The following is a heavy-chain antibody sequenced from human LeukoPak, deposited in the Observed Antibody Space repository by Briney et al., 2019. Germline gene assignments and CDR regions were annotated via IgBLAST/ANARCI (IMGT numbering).Heavy chain of an antibody. Sequence: GGSLRLSCAASGFTFSTYSMNWVRQAPGKGLEWVSSITSPVGRMYYADSLKGRITISRDNARSTLYLQMNSLRDDDTAVYYCARDRPNTGYDFDYWGQGALVTVSS. J-gene: IGHJ4*02. CDR1: GFTFSTYS. CDR2: ITSPVGRM. D-gene: IGHD5-12*01. CDR3: ARDRPNTGYDFDY. V-gene: IGHV3-21*01.